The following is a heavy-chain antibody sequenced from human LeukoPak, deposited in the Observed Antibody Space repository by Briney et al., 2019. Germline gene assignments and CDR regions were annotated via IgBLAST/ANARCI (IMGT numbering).Heavy chain of an antibody. D-gene: IGHD3-3*01. V-gene: IGHV1-2*02. J-gene: IGHJ6*02. CDR1: GYTFTGYY. Sequence: ASVKVSCKASGYTFTGYYMHWVRQAPGQGLEWMGWINPNSGGTNYAQKFQGRVTMTRDTSISTAYMELSRLRSDDTAAYYCARARVRTIFGVVIMDYYYYGMDVWGQGTTVTVSS. CDR2: INPNSGGT. CDR3: ARARVRTIFGVVIMDYYYYGMDV.